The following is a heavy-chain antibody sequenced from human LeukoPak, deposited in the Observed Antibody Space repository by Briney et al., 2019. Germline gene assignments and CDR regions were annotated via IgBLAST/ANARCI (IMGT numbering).Heavy chain of an antibody. CDR2: ITFDGGST. Sequence: GGSLRLSCSASGFTFSSYAIHWVRQAPGKGLEYVSTITFDGGSTYYADSMKGRFTISRDNSKNTVYLQVNSLRPEDTAVYYCVKDQSGSGSWWGQGTLVTVSS. CDR1: GFTFSSYA. CDR3: VKDQSGSGSW. J-gene: IGHJ4*02. D-gene: IGHD3-10*01. V-gene: IGHV3-64D*06.